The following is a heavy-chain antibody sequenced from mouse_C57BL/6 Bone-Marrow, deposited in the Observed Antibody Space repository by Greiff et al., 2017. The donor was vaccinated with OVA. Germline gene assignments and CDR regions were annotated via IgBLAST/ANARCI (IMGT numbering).Heavy chain of an antibody. CDR3: ARDPITTVVATRFYYAMDY. CDR2: IYPGNGDT. CDR1: GYTFTSYN. V-gene: IGHV1-12*01. J-gene: IGHJ4*01. D-gene: IGHD1-1*01. Sequence: QVQLKQSGAELVRPGASVKMSCKASGYTFTSYNMHWVKQTPRQGLEWIGAIYPGNGDTSYNQKVKGKATLTVDKSSSTAYMQLSSLTSEDSAVYFCARDPITTVVATRFYYAMDYWGQGTSVTVSS.